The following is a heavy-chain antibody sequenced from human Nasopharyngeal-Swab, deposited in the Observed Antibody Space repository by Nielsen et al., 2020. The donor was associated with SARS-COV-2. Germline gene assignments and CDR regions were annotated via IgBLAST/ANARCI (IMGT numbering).Heavy chain of an antibody. V-gene: IGHV6-1*01. CDR3: AREPGGAAAGPLFDY. J-gene: IGHJ4*02. CDR2: TYYRSKWYN. D-gene: IGHD6-13*01. Sequence: WITQPPPRGLEWLGRTYYRSKWYNDYAVSAKSRITINPDTSKNQFSLQLNSVTPEDTAVYYCAREPGGAAAGPLFDYWGQGTLVTVSS.